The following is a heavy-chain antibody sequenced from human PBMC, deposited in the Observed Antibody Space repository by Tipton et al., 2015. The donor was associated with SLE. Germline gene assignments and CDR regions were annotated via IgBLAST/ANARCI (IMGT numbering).Heavy chain of an antibody. CDR2: IKQDGSEK. CDR1: GFTFSSYW. CDR3: ARERDCSGGSCLFDY. D-gene: IGHD2-15*01. Sequence: GSLRLSCAASGFTFSSYWMSWVRQAPGKGLEWVANIKQDGSEKYYVDSVKGRFTISRDNAKNSLYPQMNSLRAEDTAVYYCARERDCSGGSCLFDYWGQGTLVTVSS. J-gene: IGHJ4*02. V-gene: IGHV3-7*01.